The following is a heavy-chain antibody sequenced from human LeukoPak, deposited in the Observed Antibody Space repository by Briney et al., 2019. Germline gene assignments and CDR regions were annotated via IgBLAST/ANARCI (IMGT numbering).Heavy chain of an antibody. Sequence: ASVKVSCKASGYTFTSYDINWVRQDTGQGLEWMGWMNPNSGNTGYAQKFQGRVTMTRSTSISTAYMELSSLRSEDTAVYYCAREAGVRGVIISGGFDPWGQGTLVTVSS. J-gene: IGHJ5*02. CDR1: GYTFTSYD. D-gene: IGHD3-10*01. V-gene: IGHV1-8*01. CDR3: AREAGVRGVIISGGFDP. CDR2: MNPNSGNT.